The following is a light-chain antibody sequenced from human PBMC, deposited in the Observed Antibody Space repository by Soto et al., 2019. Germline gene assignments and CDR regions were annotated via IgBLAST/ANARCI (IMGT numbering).Light chain of an antibody. Sequence: EIVLTQSPATPFVSPGEKATLSCRASQSVSSNLAWYQQKPGQAPRLLIYGASTRATGIPARFSGSGSGTEFTLTISSLQSEDFAVYYCQQYNNWPQTFGQGTKVDIK. CDR2: GAS. CDR1: QSVSSN. V-gene: IGKV3-15*01. J-gene: IGKJ1*01. CDR3: QQYNNWPQT.